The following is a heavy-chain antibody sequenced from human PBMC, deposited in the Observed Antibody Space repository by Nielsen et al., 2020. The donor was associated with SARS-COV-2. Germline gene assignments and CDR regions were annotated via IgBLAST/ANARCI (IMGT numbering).Heavy chain of an antibody. CDR3: ARDDSGGLVY. D-gene: IGHD3-10*01. V-gene: IGHV3-30*04. CDR1: GFTFSSYA. CDR2: ISYDGSNK. J-gene: IGHJ4*02. Sequence: GGSLRLSCAASGFTFSSYAMHWVRQAPGKGLEWVAVISYDGSNKYYADSVKGRFTISRDNSKNTLYLQMNSLRAEDTAVYYCARDDSGGLVYWGQGTLVTVSS.